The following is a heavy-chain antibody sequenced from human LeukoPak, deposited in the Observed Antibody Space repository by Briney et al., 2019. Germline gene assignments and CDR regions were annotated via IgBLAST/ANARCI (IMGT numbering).Heavy chain of an antibody. CDR2: ISSSGSTI. CDR3: AKGGEVQTGTINYYYYYYMDV. CDR1: GFTFSDYY. V-gene: IGHV3-11*01. J-gene: IGHJ6*03. D-gene: IGHD1-1*01. Sequence: PGGSLRLSCAASGFTFSDYYMSWIRQAPGKGLEWVSYISSSGSTIYYADSVKGRFTISRDNSKNTLYLQMNSLRAEDTAVYYCAKGGEVQTGTINYYYYYYMDVWGKGTTVTVSS.